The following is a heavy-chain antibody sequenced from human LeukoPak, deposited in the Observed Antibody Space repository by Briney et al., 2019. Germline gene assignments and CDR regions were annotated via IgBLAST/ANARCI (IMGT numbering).Heavy chain of an antibody. CDR2: INPRTAGT. CDR1: GNIFDKYY. Sequence: GASVKVSCKASGNIFDKYYIHWVRQAPGQGLEWMGWINPRTAGTNYAQKFQGRVTMTRDTSISTAYMELSRLRSDDTAVYYCARDGYYDYVWGSYRHRYYYYYMDVWGKGTTVTVSS. CDR3: ARDGYYDYVWGSYRHRYYYYYMDV. V-gene: IGHV1-2*02. D-gene: IGHD3-16*02. J-gene: IGHJ6*03.